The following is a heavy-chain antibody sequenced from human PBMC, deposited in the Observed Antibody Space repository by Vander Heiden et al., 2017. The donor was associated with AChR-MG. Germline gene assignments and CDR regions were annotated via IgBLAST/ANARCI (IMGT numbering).Heavy chain of an antibody. J-gene: IGHJ6*02. CDR2: IWYDGSNK. CDR3: ASLGRVVVAANRGYYYGMDV. V-gene: IGHV3-33*01. D-gene: IGHD2-15*01. CDR1: GFPFSSYG. Sequence: QVQLVESGGGVVQPGRSLRLSCAASGFPFSSYGMHWVRQAPGKGLEWVAVIWYDGSNKYYADSVKGRFTISRDNSKNTLYLQMNSLRAEDTAVYYCASLGRVVVAANRGYYYGMDVWGQGTTVTVSS.